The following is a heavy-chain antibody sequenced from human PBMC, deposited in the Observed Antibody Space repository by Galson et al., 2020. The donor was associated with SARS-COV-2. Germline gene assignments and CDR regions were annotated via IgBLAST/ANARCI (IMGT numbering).Heavy chain of an antibody. CDR2: TRNKANSYTI. V-gene: IGHV3-72*01. D-gene: IGHD3-22*01. CDR3: TSSYYYDSGIYYWAGLDY. Sequence: QLGESLKISCAASGFTFSDHYMDWVRQAPGKGLEWVGRTRNKANSYTIEYAASVKGRFIISRDDSKNSLYLQMNSLKTEDTAVYYCTSSYYYDSGIYYWAGLDYWGQGTLVTVSS. J-gene: IGHJ4*02. CDR1: GFTFSDHY.